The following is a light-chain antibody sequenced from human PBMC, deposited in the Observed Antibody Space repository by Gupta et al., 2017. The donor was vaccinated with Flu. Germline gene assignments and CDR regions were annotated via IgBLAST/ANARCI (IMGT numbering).Light chain of an antibody. CDR2: SDN. Sequence: QSVLTQPPSASGTPGQRVTISCSGSSSNIGTNTVNWCQQLPGTAPKLLIYSDNQRPSGVPDRFSASKCGTSASLAISGLQSEDEADYYCATWDDSLNGYVFGTGTKVTVL. J-gene: IGLJ1*01. CDR3: ATWDDSLNGYV. V-gene: IGLV1-44*01. CDR1: SSNIGTNT.